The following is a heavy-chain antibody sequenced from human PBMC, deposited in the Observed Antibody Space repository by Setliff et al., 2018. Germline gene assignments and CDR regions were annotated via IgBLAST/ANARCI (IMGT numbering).Heavy chain of an antibody. Sequence: ETLSLTCTVSPGSISRHYWSWFRQAPGKGLEWIGYRHDNGERDYNPSLGSRVTISVDTSKNQFSLMLTSVTAADTATYYCARHDARGYYYYMDVWGEGTTVTVSS. D-gene: IGHD3-10*01. CDR3: ARHDARGYYYYMDV. CDR2: RHDNGER. J-gene: IGHJ6*03. CDR1: PGSISRHY. V-gene: IGHV4-59*11.